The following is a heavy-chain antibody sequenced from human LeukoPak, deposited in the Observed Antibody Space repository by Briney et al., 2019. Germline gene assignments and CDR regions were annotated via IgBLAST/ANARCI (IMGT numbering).Heavy chain of an antibody. Sequence: EGSLRLSCAASGFTFSSYSMNWVRQAPGKGLEWVSSISSSSSYIYYADSVKGRFTISRDNAKNSLYLQMNSLRAEDTAVYYCASLRFLEPEYGMDVWGQGTTVTVSS. CDR3: ASLRFLEPEYGMDV. J-gene: IGHJ6*02. V-gene: IGHV3-21*01. CDR2: ISSSSSYI. D-gene: IGHD3-3*01. CDR1: GFTFSSYS.